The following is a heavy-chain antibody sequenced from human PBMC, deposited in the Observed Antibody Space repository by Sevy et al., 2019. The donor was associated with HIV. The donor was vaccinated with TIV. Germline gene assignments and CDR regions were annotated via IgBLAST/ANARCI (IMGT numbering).Heavy chain of an antibody. D-gene: IGHD3-16*01. CDR3: TRDPFRDWFDP. CDR1: GFTFGEYA. V-gene: IGHV3-49*03. Sequence: GGSLRLSCTASGFTFGEYAMSWFRQAPGKGLEWVGFFRSKAYGGTTEYAASVKGRFTISRDNSKSIAYLQMNSLKTEDTAVYYCTRDPFRDWFDPWGQGTLVTVSS. J-gene: IGHJ5*02. CDR2: FRSKAYGGTT.